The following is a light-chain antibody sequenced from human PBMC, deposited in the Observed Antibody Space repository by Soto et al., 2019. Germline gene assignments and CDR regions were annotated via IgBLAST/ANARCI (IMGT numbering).Light chain of an antibody. V-gene: IGKV3-15*01. J-gene: IGKJ1*01. CDR2: GAS. CDR3: QQYNNWPWT. Sequence: EIVMTQSPATLSVSPGERATLSCRASQSVSSNLAWYQQKAGQAPRLLIYGASTRATGIPTRFSGSVSGTEFTLNISSLQSEDFAVYYWQQYNNWPWTFGQGTKVEIK. CDR1: QSVSSN.